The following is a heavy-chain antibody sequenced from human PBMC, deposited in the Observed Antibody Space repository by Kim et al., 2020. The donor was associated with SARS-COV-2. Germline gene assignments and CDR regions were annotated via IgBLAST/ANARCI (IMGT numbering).Heavy chain of an antibody. D-gene: IGHD2-2*01. CDR2: ISARGVT. CDR1: GFTLSTCA. J-gene: IGHJ4*02. CDR3: ATRPCDGGYAPWDY. Sequence: GGSLRLSCVASGFTLSTCAMTWVRQAPGKGLEWVSSISARGVTYYADSVKGRFTVSRDSSKNTLDLQMNSLRAEDTALYYCATRPCDGGYAPWDYWCQGTLVTVSS. V-gene: IGHV3-23*01.